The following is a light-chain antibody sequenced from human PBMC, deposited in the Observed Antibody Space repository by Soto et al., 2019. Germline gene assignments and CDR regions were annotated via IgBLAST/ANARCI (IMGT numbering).Light chain of an antibody. CDR2: EVN. CDR1: SSDIGAYDY. CDR3: SAYTARSTLV. Sequence: QSALTQPASLSGSPGQSITISCTGTSSDIGAYDYVSWFQQHPGKAPKLMISEVNNRPSGVSNRFSGSKSGNTASLTISGLQAEDEADYYCSAYTARSTLVFGGGTKVTVL. J-gene: IGLJ3*02. V-gene: IGLV2-14*01.